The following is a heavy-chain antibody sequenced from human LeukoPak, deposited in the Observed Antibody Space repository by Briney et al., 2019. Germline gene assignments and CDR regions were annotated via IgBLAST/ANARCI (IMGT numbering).Heavy chain of an antibody. J-gene: IGHJ6*01. CDR2: ISYDGSNK. CDR1: GFTFSSYA. Sequence: GGSLRLSCAASGFTFSSYAMHWVRQAPGKGLEWVAVISYDGSNKYYADSVKGRFTISRDNSKNTLYLQMNSLRAEDTAVYCCAKDFVGYYDILTGYYKDYYYYGMDVWGKGPRSPSPQ. V-gene: IGHV3-30*18. CDR3: AKDFVGYYDILTGYYKDYYYYGMDV. D-gene: IGHD3-9*01.